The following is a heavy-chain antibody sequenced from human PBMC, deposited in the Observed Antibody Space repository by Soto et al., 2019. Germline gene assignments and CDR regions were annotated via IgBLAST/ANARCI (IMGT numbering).Heavy chain of an antibody. CDR1: GGSISSSSYY. V-gene: IGHV4-39*01. CDR3: AGQAVAGESLDY. D-gene: IGHD6-19*01. Sequence: PSETLSLTCTVSGGSISSSSYYWGWIRQPPGKGLEWIGSIYYGGSTYYNPSLKSRVTISVDTSKNQFSLKLSSVTAADTAVYYCAGQAVAGESLDYWGQGTLVTVSS. J-gene: IGHJ4*02. CDR2: IYYGGST.